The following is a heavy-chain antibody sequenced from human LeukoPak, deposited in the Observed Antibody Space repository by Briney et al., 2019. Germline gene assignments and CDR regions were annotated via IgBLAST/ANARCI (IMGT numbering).Heavy chain of an antibody. CDR1: GGSISSYY. Sequence: PSETLSLTCTVSGGSISSYYWSWIRQPPGKGLEWIGYIYYSGSTNYNPSLKSRVTISVDKSKNQLSLKLSSVTAADTAVYYCARDVWFGAGRTFDYWGQGTLVTVSS. CDR3: ARDVWFGAGRTFDY. J-gene: IGHJ4*02. V-gene: IGHV4-59*12. CDR2: IYYSGST. D-gene: IGHD3-10*01.